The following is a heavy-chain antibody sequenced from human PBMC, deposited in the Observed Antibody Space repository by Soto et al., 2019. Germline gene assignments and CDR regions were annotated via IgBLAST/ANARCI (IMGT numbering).Heavy chain of an antibody. V-gene: IGHV3-30-3*01. J-gene: IGHJ4*02. Sequence: QVQLVESGGGVVQPGRSLRLSCTASGFTFSSYAMHWVRQAPGKGLEWVAVVSYDGSNKYYADSVKGRFTIARDNSTNTLFVPMTSLRAEDTAVYYCARPDYGSGSYPDYWGQRTLVTVSS. CDR3: ARPDYGSGSYPDY. D-gene: IGHD3-10*01. CDR2: VSYDGSNK. CDR1: GFTFSSYA.